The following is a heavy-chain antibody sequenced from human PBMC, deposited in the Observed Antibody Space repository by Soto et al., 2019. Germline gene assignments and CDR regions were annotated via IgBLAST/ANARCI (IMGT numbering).Heavy chain of an antibody. Sequence: AGVSLRLSCAASGFTFSTYPMSWVRQAPGKGLEWVSGISGSGISTYYADSVKGRFTISRDNSKNTVFLQMNSMRAEDTAVYYCAKPPVITASYYYYDMDVWGQGTTVTGS. D-gene: IGHD4-4*01. V-gene: IGHV3-23*01. CDR2: ISGSGIST. J-gene: IGHJ6*02. CDR3: AKPPVITASYYYYDMDV. CDR1: GFTFSTYP.